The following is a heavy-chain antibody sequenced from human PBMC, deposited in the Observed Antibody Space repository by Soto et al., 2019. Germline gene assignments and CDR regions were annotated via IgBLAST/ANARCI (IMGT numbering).Heavy chain of an antibody. V-gene: IGHV4-59*12. Sequence: PSETLSLTCTVSGGSISSYYWSWIRQPPGKGLEWIGYIYYSGSTNYNPSLKSRVTISVDTSKNQFSLKLSSVTAADTAVYYCARGLHTMIVVAPFDYWGQGTLVTVSS. J-gene: IGHJ4*02. CDR2: IYYSGST. CDR3: ARGLHTMIVVAPFDY. D-gene: IGHD3-22*01. CDR1: GGSISSYY.